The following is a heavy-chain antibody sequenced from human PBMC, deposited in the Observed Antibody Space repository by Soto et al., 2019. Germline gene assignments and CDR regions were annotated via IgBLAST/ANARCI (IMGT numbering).Heavy chain of an antibody. V-gene: IGHV5-51*01. CDR1: GYSFTTYW. Sequence: PGESLKISCKGSGYSFTTYWIGWVRQMPGKGLEWMGIIYPGDSDTRYSPSFQGQVTISADKSISTAYLQWSSLKASDTAMYYFARLAPLGWYSSGLGYYFDYWGQGTLVTVPS. CDR3: ARLAPLGWYSSGLGYYFDY. CDR2: IYPGDSDT. J-gene: IGHJ4*02. D-gene: IGHD6-19*01.